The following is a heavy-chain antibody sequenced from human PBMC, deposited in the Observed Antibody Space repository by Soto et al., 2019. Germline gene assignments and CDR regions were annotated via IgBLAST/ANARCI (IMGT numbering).Heavy chain of an antibody. J-gene: IGHJ6*02. CDR1: GGSISSGGYY. CDR2: IYYSGST. Sequence: QVQLQESGPGLVKPSQTLSLTCTVSGGSISSGGYYWSWIRQHPGKGLEWIGYIYYSGSTYYNPSLKRRATISVDTSKNQFSLKLSSVTAADTAVYYCARSRGSVLLWFGEFPYGMDVWGQGTTVTVSS. CDR3: ARSRGSVLLWFGEFPYGMDV. V-gene: IGHV4-31*03. D-gene: IGHD3-10*01.